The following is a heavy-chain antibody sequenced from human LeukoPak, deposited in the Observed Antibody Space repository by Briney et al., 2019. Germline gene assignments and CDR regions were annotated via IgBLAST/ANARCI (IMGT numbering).Heavy chain of an antibody. CDR2: INHSGST. V-gene: IGHV4-34*01. J-gene: IGHJ4*02. CDR3: ARGLSGYYYDSSGYYLKYYFDY. CDR1: GGSFSGYY. D-gene: IGHD3-22*01. Sequence: SETLSLTCAVYGGSFSGYYWSWIRQPPGKGLEWSGEINHSGSTNYNPSLKSRVTISVDTSKNQFSLKLSSVTAADTAVYYCARGLSGYYYDSSGYYLKYYFDYWGQGTLVAVSS.